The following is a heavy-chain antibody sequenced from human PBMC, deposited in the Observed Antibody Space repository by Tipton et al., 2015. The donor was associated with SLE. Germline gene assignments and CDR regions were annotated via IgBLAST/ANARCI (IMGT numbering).Heavy chain of an antibody. CDR2: INSDGSST. CDR1: GFTFSSYW. D-gene: IGHD3-22*01. J-gene: IGHJ6*02. CDR3: ARGPQYYYDSSGYYYGMDV. Sequence: GSLRLSCAASGFTFSSYWMHWVRQAPGKGLVWVSRINSDGSSTSYADSVKGRFTISRDNAKNTLYLQMNSLRAEDTAVYYCARGPQYYYDSSGYYYGMDVWGQGTTVTVSS. V-gene: IGHV3-74*01.